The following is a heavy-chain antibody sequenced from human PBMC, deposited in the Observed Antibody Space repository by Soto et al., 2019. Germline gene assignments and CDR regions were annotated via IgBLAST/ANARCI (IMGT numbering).Heavy chain of an antibody. Sequence: ASVKVSCKVSGYTLTELSMHWVRQAPGKGLEWMGGFDPEDGETIYAQKFQGRVTMTEDTSTDTAYMELSSLRSEDTAVYYFATGDCSSTSCYGPYYYYMDVWGKGTTVTVSS. V-gene: IGHV1-24*01. D-gene: IGHD2-2*01. CDR2: FDPEDGET. J-gene: IGHJ6*03. CDR1: GYTLTELS. CDR3: ATGDCSSTSCYGPYYYYMDV.